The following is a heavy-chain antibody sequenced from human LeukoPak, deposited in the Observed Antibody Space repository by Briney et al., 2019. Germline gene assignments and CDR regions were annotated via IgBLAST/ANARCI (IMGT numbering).Heavy chain of an antibody. V-gene: IGHV3-7*03. J-gene: IGHJ4*02. CDR3: AKAGGGDILTGYDDY. D-gene: IGHD3-9*01. CDR1: GFTFSSYL. CDR2: IKQDGSEK. Sequence: GGSLRLSCAASGFTFSSYLMSWVRQAPGKGLEWVANIKQDGSEKYYVDSVRGRFTISRDNAKNSLYLQMNSLRAEDTAVYYCAKAGGGDILTGYDDYWGQGTLVTVSS.